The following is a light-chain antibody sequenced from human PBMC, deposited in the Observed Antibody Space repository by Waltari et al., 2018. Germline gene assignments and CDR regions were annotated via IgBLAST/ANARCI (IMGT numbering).Light chain of an antibody. CDR1: SGDVGDYHL. CDR3: CSRAGSSVV. V-gene: IGLV2-11*01. J-gene: IGLJ2*01. CDR2: DVS. Sequence: QSALTQPRSVSGSPGQSVTIPCPGTSGDVGDYHLVSWYQEQPGKAPRLTIYDVSERPSGVPDRFSASKSGNTASLTISGLQAEDEGSYHCCSRAGSSVVFGGGTKLTVL.